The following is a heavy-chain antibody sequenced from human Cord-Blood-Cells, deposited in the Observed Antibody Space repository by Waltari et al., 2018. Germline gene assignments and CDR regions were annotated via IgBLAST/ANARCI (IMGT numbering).Heavy chain of an antibody. D-gene: IGHD6-13*01. CDR2: MNPNSGNT. Sequence: QVQLVQSGAEVKKPGASVKVSCKASGYTFTSYDINWVRQATGQGLEWMGWMNPNSGNTGYAQKFQGRVTMTRNTSISTAYMELSSLRSEDTAVYYCARGSSPYSSSWYGNWFDPWGQGTLVTVSS. J-gene: IGHJ5*02. V-gene: IGHV1-8*01. CDR1: GYTFTSYD. CDR3: ARGSSPYSSSWYGNWFDP.